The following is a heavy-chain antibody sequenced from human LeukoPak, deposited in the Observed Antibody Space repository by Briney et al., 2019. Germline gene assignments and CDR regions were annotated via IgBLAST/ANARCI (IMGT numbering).Heavy chain of an antibody. CDR1: GFTFGDYA. D-gene: IGHD6-19*01. CDR3: TSPSIAVAGTDY. Sequence: GGSLRLSCTASGFTFGDYAMSWVRQAPGKGLEWVGFIRSKAYGGTTEYAASVKGRFTISRDDSKSIAYLQMNSLKTEDTAVYYCTSPSIAVAGTDYWGQGTLVTVSS. J-gene: IGHJ4*02. CDR2: IRSKAYGGTT. V-gene: IGHV3-49*04.